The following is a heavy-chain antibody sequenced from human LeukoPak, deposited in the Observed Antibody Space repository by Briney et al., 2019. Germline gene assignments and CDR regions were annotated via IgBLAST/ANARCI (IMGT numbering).Heavy chain of an antibody. Sequence: SETLFLTCTVSGGSLSSNTYYWGWIRQAPGKGLEWIGSMYYSGSTYCNQSLKSRVTISVDTSKNQFSLKLTSVTAADTAVYYCARHYYDTSGYYPWYFDYWGQGTLVTVSS. D-gene: IGHD3-22*01. CDR1: GGSLSSNTYY. CDR3: ARHYYDTSGYYPWYFDY. CDR2: MYYSGST. V-gene: IGHV4-39*01. J-gene: IGHJ4*02.